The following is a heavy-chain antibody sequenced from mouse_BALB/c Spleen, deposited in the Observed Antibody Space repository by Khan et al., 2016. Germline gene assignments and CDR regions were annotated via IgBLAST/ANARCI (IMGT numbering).Heavy chain of an antibody. J-gene: IGHJ4*01. CDR3: ARSWRGFYAMDY. CDR1: GYSITSDYA. V-gene: IGHV3-2*02. CDR2: ISYSGST. Sequence: EVQLVESGPGLVKPSQSLSLTCTVTGYSITSDYAWNWLRQFPGNKLEWMGYISYSGSTSYNPSLKSRISITRDTSKNQFFLQLNSVTTEDTATXDCARSWRGFYAMDYWGQGTSVTVSS.